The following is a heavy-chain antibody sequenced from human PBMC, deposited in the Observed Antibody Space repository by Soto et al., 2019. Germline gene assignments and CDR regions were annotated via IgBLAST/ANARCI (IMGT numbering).Heavy chain of an antibody. CDR1: GFSLSSTRMA. Sequence: QITLKESGPPLVKPPQTLTLTCTFSGFSLSSTRMAVGWIRQPPGKALEGLALIYWEDDKRYSPFLKSRPTISKDTSKNQVVLTMSNMDPVDTARYYCAHIVVAGLGYYFDYWGQGTLVTVSS. CDR3: AHIVVAGLGYYFDY. D-gene: IGHD6-19*01. CDR2: IYWEDDK. V-gene: IGHV2-5*02. J-gene: IGHJ4*02.